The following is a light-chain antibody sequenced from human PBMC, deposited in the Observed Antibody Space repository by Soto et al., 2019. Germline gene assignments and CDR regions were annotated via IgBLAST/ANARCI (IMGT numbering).Light chain of an antibody. CDR1: QGISGY. CDR3: QQYYSYPLT. CDR2: AAS. J-gene: IGKJ1*01. Sequence: AIRMTQSPSSFSASTGDRVTITCRASQGISGYLAWYQQKPGKAPKLLIYAASTLQSGVPSRFSGSGSGTDFTLTISCLQSEDFATYYCQQYYSYPLTFGQGTKVEIK. V-gene: IGKV1-8*01.